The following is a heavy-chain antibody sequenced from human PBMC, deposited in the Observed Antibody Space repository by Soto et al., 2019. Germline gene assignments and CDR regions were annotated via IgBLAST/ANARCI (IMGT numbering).Heavy chain of an antibody. Sequence: KGSGYSFTSYWISWVRQMPGKGLEWMGRIDPSDSYTNYSPSFQGHVTISADKSISTAYLQWSSLKASDTAMYYCARSKDGDYETAFDIWGQGTMVTVSS. CDR3: ARSKDGDYETAFDI. CDR1: GYSFTSYW. J-gene: IGHJ3*02. D-gene: IGHD4-17*01. V-gene: IGHV5-10-1*01. CDR2: IDPSDSYT.